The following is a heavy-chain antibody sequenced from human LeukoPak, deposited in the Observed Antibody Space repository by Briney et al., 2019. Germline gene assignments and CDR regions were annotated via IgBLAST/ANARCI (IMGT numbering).Heavy chain of an antibody. D-gene: IGHD3-16*01. J-gene: IGHJ3*02. CDR2: IYTEEGDA. V-gene: IGHV1-24*01. CDR3: AMPSRAFIGDFEI. Sequence: ASVKVSCQVFGYTVNELSMHCVRQAPGEGLEWMGSIYTEEGDAICVQKLWGTVTMSEDTLTNTACMGLRSLTTEDNAVYYCAMPSRAFIGDFEIWGRGTLVTVSS. CDR1: GYTVNELS.